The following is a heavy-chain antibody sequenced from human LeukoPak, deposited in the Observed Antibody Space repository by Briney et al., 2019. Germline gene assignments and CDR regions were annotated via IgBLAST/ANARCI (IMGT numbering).Heavy chain of an antibody. Sequence: GASVKVSCKASGGTFSSYAISWVRQAPGQGLEWMGGIIPIFGTANYAQKFQGRVTITTDESTSTAYMELSSLRSEDTAVYYCARAGWRTTIFGVGNDAFDIWGQGTMVTVSS. CDR1: GGTFSSYA. J-gene: IGHJ3*02. CDR2: IIPIFGTA. D-gene: IGHD3-3*01. CDR3: ARAGWRTTIFGVGNDAFDI. V-gene: IGHV1-69*05.